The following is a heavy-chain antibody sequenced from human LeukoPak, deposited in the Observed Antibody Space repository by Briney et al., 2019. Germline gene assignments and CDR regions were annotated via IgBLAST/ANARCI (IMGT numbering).Heavy chain of an antibody. V-gene: IGHV4-34*01. Sequence: SETLSLTCAVYGGSFSGYYWSWIRQPPGKGLEWIGEINHSGSTNYNPSLKSRVTISVDTSKNQFSLKLSSVTAADTAVYYCARGGHVLLWFGGHNWFGPWGQGTLDTVSS. D-gene: IGHD3-10*01. CDR1: GGSFSGYY. J-gene: IGHJ5*02. CDR2: INHSGST. CDR3: ARGGHVLLWFGGHNWFGP.